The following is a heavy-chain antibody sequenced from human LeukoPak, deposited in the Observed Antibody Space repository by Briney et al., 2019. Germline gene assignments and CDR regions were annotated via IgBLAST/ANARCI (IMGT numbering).Heavy chain of an antibody. J-gene: IGHJ6*02. Sequence: ASVKVSCKASGGTFSSYAISWVRQAPGQGLEWMGRIIPILGIANYAQKFQGRVTITADKSTSTAYMELSSLRSEDTAVYYCATIAAAGTLVYGMDVWGQGTTVTVSS. D-gene: IGHD6-13*01. CDR1: GGTFSSYA. V-gene: IGHV1-69*04. CDR3: ATIAAAGTLVYGMDV. CDR2: IIPILGIA.